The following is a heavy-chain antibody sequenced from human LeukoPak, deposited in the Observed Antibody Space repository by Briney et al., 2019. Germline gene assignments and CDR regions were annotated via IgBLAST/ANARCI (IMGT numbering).Heavy chain of an antibody. CDR3: AAWKPAAPIYYYYYGMDV. CDR1: GFTFTSSA. J-gene: IGHJ6*02. D-gene: IGHD2-2*01. Sequence: PVKVSCKASGFTFTSSAVQWVRQARGQRLEWIGWIVVGSGNTNYAQKFQERVTITRDMSTSTAYMELSSLRSEDTAVYYCAAWKPAAPIYYYYYGMDVWGQGTTVTVSS. V-gene: IGHV1-58*01. CDR2: IVVGSGNT.